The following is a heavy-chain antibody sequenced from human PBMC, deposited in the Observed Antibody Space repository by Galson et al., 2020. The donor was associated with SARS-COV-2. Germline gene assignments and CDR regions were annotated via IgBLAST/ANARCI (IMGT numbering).Heavy chain of an antibody. CDR2: IGASGRST. CDR1: GFTFSSYA. V-gene: IGHV3-23*01. D-gene: IGHD4-17*01. CDR3: APEARVTTGDAY. J-gene: IGHJ4*02. Sequence: GGSLRLSCAASGFTFSSYAMSWVRQAPGKGLEWVSTIGASGRSTYIADSVKGRFTISRDNSKNTVYLQMNSLRAEDTAVYYCAPEARVTTGDAYWGQGTLVTVSS.